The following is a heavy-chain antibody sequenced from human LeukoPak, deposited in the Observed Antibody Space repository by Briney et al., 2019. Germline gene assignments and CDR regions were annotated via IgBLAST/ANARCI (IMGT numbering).Heavy chain of an antibody. CDR2: IYYSGST. CDR3: ARGACSGGSCYEFDY. Sequence: SETLSLTCTVSGGSISSGGYYWSWIRQHPGKGLEWIGYIYYSGSTYYNPSLKGRVTISVDTSKNQFSLKLSSVTAADTAVYYCARGACSGGSCYEFDYWGQGTLVTVSS. D-gene: IGHD2-15*01. CDR1: GGSISSGGYY. J-gene: IGHJ4*02. V-gene: IGHV4-31*03.